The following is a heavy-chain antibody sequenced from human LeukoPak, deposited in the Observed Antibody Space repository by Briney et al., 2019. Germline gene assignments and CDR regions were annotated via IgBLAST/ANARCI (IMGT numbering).Heavy chain of an antibody. V-gene: IGHV3-21*01. CDR3: ARDRVVAAAAHFDY. CDR1: GFTFSSYS. Sequence: GGSLRLSCAAPGFTFSSYSMTWFRQAPGKGLKWVSSISSSSSYIYYADSVKGRFTISRDNAKNSLYLQMNSLRAEDTAVYYCARDRVVAAAAHFDYWGQGTLVTVSS. J-gene: IGHJ4*02. D-gene: IGHD6-13*01. CDR2: ISSSSSYI.